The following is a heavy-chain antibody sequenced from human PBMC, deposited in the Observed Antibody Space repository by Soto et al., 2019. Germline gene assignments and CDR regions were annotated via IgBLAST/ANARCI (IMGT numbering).Heavy chain of an antibody. CDR3: ARDPGSGWYSDFGY. D-gene: IGHD6-19*01. CDR2: INPDSGVT. Sequence: QVQVVQSGAEVKKPGASVKVSCKTSGYSFTAYYIHWVRQAPGHGLEWMGWINPDSGVTNYAQKFQGWVTLTGDTSTSTAYMELSRLKSDDTAVYYCARDPGSGWYSDFGYWGQGTLVTVSS. V-gene: IGHV1-2*04. CDR1: GYSFTAYY. J-gene: IGHJ4*02.